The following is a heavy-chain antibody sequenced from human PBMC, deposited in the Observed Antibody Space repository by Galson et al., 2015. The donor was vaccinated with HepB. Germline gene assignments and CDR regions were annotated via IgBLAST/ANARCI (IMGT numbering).Heavy chain of an antibody. D-gene: IGHD1-1*01. CDR2: IIPIFGTA. Sequence: SVKVSCKASGGTFSSYAISWVRQAPGQGLEWMGGIIPIFGTANYAQKFQGRVTITADESTSTAYMELSSLRSEDTAVYYCATVPDGTYYFDYWGQGTLVTVSS. CDR1: GGTFSSYA. J-gene: IGHJ4*02. V-gene: IGHV1-69*13. CDR3: ATVPDGTYYFDY.